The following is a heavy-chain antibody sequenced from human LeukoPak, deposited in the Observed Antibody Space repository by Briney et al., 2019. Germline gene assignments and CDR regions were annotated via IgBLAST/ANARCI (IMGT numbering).Heavy chain of an antibody. J-gene: IGHJ6*03. CDR3: ARAGCSSSWYTPHYYYYYYMDV. CDR2: IKQDGSEK. D-gene: IGHD6-13*01. CDR1: GFTFSTYW. V-gene: IGHV3-7*01. Sequence: GGSLRLSCAASGFTFSTYWMSWVRQAPGKGLEWVANIKQDGSEKYYVDSVKGRFTISRDNAKNSLYLQMNSLRAEDTAVYYCARAGCSSSWYTPHYYYYYYMDVWGKGTTVTVSS.